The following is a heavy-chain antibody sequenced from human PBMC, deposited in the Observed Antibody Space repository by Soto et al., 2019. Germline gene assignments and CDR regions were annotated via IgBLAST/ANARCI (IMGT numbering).Heavy chain of an antibody. CDR1: GFTFSSYA. V-gene: IGHV3-23*01. CDR3: AHSQGRWWEPGGYGMDV. D-gene: IGHD1-26*01. Sequence: GGALRLSCAASGFTFSSYAMRWVRQAPGKGLEWVSAISGSGGSTYYADSVKGRFTISRDNSKNTLYLQMNSLRAEDTAVYYCAHSQGRWWEPGGYGMDVWGQGTSVTVSS. J-gene: IGHJ6*02. CDR2: ISGSGGST.